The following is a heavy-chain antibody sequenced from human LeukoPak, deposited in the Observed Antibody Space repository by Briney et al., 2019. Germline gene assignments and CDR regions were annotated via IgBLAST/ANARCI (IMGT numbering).Heavy chain of an antibody. Sequence: PSETLSLTCTVSGGSISSSSWSWVRQDPGKRLEWIGFIWYSGDTDYNPSLRSRVTISVDTSKNQSSLKLNSVTAADTAVYYCARDDHSPHYHYAMGVWGQGITVTVSS. D-gene: IGHD4-11*01. CDR1: GGSISSSS. V-gene: IGHV4-59*01. CDR2: IWYSGDT. J-gene: IGHJ6*02. CDR3: ARDDHSPHYHYAMGV.